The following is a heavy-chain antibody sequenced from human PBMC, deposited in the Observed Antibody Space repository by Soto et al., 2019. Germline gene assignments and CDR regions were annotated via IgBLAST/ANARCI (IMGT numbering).Heavy chain of an antibody. CDR2: IIPIFGTA. V-gene: IGHV1-69*01. D-gene: IGHD6-13*01. J-gene: IGHJ4*02. CDR1: GGTFSSYA. Sequence: QVQLVQSGDEVKKPGSSVKVSCKASGGTFSSYAISWVRQAPGQGLDWMGGIIPIFGTANYAQKFQGRVTITADESTSTAYMELSSLRSEDTAVYYCASTGYSSSPFDYWGQGTLVTVSS. CDR3: ASTGYSSSPFDY.